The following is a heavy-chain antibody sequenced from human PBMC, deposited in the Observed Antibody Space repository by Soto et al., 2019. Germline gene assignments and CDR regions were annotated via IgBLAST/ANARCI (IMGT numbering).Heavy chain of an antibody. CDR2: ISSSGSTI. CDR1: GFTFSDYY. Sequence: QVQLVESGGGLVKPGGSLRLSCAASGFTFSDYYMSWIRQAPGKGLEWVSYISSSGSTIYYADSVKGRFTISSDNAKNSLYQQKNSLMGEDTAVYYCARRGMGVATDDVDIWGQGTMVTVSS. D-gene: IGHD2-8*01. CDR3: ARRGMGVATDDVDI. J-gene: IGHJ3*02. V-gene: IGHV3-11*01.